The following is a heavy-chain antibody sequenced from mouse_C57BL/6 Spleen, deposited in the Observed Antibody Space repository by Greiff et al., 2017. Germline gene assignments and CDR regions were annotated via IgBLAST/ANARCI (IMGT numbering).Heavy chain of an antibody. CDR1: GYTFTDYN. Sequence: EVQLQQSGPELVKPGASVKIPCKASGYTFTDYNMDWVKQSHGKSLEWIGDINPNNGGTIYNQKFKGKATLTVDKSSSTAYMELRSLTSEDTAVYDCARNDYGNYPHYYYAMDYWGQGTSVTVSS. CDR3: ARNDYGNYPHYYYAMDY. V-gene: IGHV1-18*01. CDR2: INPNNGGT. J-gene: IGHJ4*01. D-gene: IGHD2-1*01.